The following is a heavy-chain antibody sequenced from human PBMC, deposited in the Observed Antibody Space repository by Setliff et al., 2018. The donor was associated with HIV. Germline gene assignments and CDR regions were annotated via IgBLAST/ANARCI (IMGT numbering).Heavy chain of an antibody. V-gene: IGHV3-11*01. Sequence: GGSLRLSCTASGFTFGDYAMGWVRQAPGKGLEWVSLISSSGSTIYYADSVKGRFTISRDNAKNSLYLQMNSLRAEDTAVYYCAREVVGATERYYFDYWGQGTLVTVSS. CDR1: GFTFGDYA. D-gene: IGHD1-26*01. CDR3: AREVVGATERYYFDY. J-gene: IGHJ4*02. CDR2: ISSSGSTI.